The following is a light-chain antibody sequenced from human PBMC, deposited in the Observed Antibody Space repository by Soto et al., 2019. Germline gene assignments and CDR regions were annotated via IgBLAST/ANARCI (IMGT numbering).Light chain of an antibody. J-gene: IGLJ1*01. Sequence: QSVLTQPPSASGTPGQRVTISCSGSSSNIGSKTVNWYQQLPGTAPKLLIYSNSQRPSGVPDRFSGSKSGTSASLAITGLQDEDEADYYCQSYDRSPIFGTGIKVTVL. V-gene: IGLV1-44*01. CDR1: SSNIGSKT. CDR2: SNS. CDR3: QSYDRSPI.